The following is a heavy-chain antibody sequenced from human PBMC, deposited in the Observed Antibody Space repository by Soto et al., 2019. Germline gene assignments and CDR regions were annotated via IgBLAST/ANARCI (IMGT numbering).Heavy chain of an antibody. V-gene: IGHV3-23*01. D-gene: IGHD2-21*01. Sequence: EVQLLESGGDSVQPGGSVRLSCAGSGFTCINYAMNWVRQAPGKGLEWVSTISGGGDATFFADSVRGRFTFSRDNSKNTVTLQMNSPGVDDTAVYYCARKVVGSTSRPDYWYFDLWGRGTLVTVSS. CDR3: ARKVVGSTSRPDYWYFDL. J-gene: IGHJ2*01. CDR2: ISGGGDAT. CDR1: GFTCINYA.